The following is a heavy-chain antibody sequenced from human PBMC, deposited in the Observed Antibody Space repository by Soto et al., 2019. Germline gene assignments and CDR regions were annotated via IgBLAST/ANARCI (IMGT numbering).Heavy chain of an antibody. CDR3: ARDGLEYYDFWSGYYLGYYFDY. V-gene: IGHV3-33*01. CDR1: GFTFSSYG. Sequence: PGGSLRLSCAASGFTFSSYGMHWVRQAPGKGLEWVVVIWYDGSNKYYADSVKGRFTISRDSSKNTLYLQMNSLRAEDTAVYYCARDGLEYYDFWSGYYLGYYFDYWGQGTLVTVSS. CDR2: IWYDGSNK. J-gene: IGHJ4*02. D-gene: IGHD3-3*01.